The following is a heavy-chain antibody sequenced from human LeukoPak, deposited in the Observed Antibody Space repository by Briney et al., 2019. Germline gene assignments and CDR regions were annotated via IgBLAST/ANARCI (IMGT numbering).Heavy chain of an antibody. CDR3: ARWGPDYEYSSRYYYDMDV. Sequence: ASVKVSCKASGYTFTSYGISWVRQAPGQGLEWMGWISAYNGNTNYAQKFQGRVTMTTDTSTSTAYMELRSLRSDDTAVYYCARWGPDYEYSSRYYYDMDVWGKGTTVTVS. D-gene: IGHD6-13*01. V-gene: IGHV1-18*01. CDR1: GYTFTSYG. J-gene: IGHJ6*03. CDR2: ISAYNGNT.